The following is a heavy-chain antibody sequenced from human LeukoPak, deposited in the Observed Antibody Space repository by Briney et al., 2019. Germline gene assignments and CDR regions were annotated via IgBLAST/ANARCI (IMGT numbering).Heavy chain of an antibody. Sequence: GASVKVSCEASGYTFTGYYMHWVRQAPGQGLEWMGWINPNSGDTNYAQKFQGRVTMTRDTSISTAYMELSRLRSDDTAVYYCARDDYATTSFDPWGQGTLVTVSS. J-gene: IGHJ5*02. CDR2: INPNSGDT. CDR3: ARDDYATTSFDP. V-gene: IGHV1-2*02. CDR1: GYTFTGYY. D-gene: IGHD4/OR15-4a*01.